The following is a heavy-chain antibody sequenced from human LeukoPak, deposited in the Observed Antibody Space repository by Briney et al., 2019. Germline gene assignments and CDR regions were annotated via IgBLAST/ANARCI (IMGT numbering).Heavy chain of an antibody. V-gene: IGHV1-69*05. CDR1: GGTFSSYA. CDR2: IIPIFGTA. Sequence: ASVKVSCKASGGTFSSYAISWVQQAPGQGLEWMGGIIPIFGTASYAQKFQGRVTITTDESTSTAYMELSSLRSEDTAVYYCASLYYYDSSGYPQSWFDPWGQGTLVTVSS. CDR3: ASLYYYDSSGYPQSWFDP. D-gene: IGHD3-22*01. J-gene: IGHJ5*02.